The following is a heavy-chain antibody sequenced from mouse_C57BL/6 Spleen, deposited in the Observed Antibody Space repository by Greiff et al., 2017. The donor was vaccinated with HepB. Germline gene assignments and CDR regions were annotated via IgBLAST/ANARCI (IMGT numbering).Heavy chain of an antibody. Sequence: QVQLKQSGAELVRPGASVKLSCKASGYTFTDYYINWVKQRPGQGLEWIARIYPGSGNTYYNEKFKGKATLTAEKSSSTAYMQLSSLTSEDSAVYFCARGTTVVARYYFDYWGQGTTLTVSS. CDR3: ARGTTVVARYYFDY. D-gene: IGHD1-1*01. CDR1: GYTFTDYY. CDR2: IYPGSGNT. V-gene: IGHV1-76*01. J-gene: IGHJ2*01.